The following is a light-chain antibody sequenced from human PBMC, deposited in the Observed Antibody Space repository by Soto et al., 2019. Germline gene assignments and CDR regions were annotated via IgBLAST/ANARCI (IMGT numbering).Light chain of an antibody. J-gene: IGLJ1*01. CDR1: SSDIGAFNY. CDR3: CSSASTSTYV. CDR2: AVS. Sequence: QSALTQPAYVYGSPGQSITISCTGTSSDIGAFNYVSWYQQHPGKATKLIIYAVSNRPSGVSERFSGSKSDSTASLSISGLQAEDEADYYCCSSASTSTYVFAPGTKVTVL. V-gene: IGLV2-14*01.